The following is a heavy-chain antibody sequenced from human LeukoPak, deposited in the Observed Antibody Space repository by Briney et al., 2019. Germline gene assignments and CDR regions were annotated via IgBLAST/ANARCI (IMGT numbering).Heavy chain of an antibody. Sequence: GESLQISCKGSGSRFTSYWIGWVRQMPGKGLEWMGIIYPGDSDTRYSPSFQGQVTISADKSISTAYLQWSSLNASDTAMYYCARHGGGGGSHFDYWGQGTLVTVSS. CDR1: GSRFTSYW. V-gene: IGHV5-51*01. J-gene: IGHJ4*02. CDR3: ARHGGGGGSHFDY. D-gene: IGHD3-16*01. CDR2: IYPGDSDT.